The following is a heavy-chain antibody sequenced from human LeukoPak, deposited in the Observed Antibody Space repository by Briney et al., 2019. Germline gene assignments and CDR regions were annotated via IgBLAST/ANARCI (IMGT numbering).Heavy chain of an antibody. CDR3: ARDLGSSATSTNWFDP. J-gene: IGHJ5*02. V-gene: IGHV1-18*01. D-gene: IGHD6-6*01. CDR2: MSAYNGNT. Sequence: ASVKVSCKASGYTFTSYGISWVRQAPGQGLEWMGWMSAYNGNTNYAQKLQGRVTMTTDTSTSTAYMELRSLRSDDTAVYYCARDLGSSATSTNWFDPWGQGTRVTVSS. CDR1: GYTFTSYG.